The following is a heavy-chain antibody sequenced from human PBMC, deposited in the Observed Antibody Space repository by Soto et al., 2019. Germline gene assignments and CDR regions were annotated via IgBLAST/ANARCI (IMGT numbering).Heavy chain of an antibody. CDR1: GGSINRRYW. V-gene: IGHV4-4*02. CDR3: ARDQNGSGNYYTRYFDY. Sequence: PSETLSLTCAVSGGSINRRYWWSWVRQSAGKGLEWIGEIYHSGSTNYNPSLKSRVTISVDKSKNQFSLNLSSVTAADTAVYYCARDQNGSGNYYTRYFDYWGQGTLVTVS. CDR2: IYHSGST. D-gene: IGHD3-10*01. J-gene: IGHJ4*02.